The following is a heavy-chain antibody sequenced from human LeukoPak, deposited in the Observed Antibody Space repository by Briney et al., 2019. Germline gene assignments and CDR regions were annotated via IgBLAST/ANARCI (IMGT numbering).Heavy chain of an antibody. D-gene: IGHD6-13*01. CDR3: ARSLYFGAFIAAAGDY. V-gene: IGHV1-3*01. J-gene: IGHJ4*02. CDR1: GYTFTSYA. CDR2: INAGKGNT. Sequence: ASVKVSCKASGYTFTSYAMHWVRQAPGQRPEWMGWINAGKGNTKYSQKFQGRVTITRDTSASTAYMEVSSLRSEDTAVYYCARSLYFGAFIAAAGDYWGQGTLVTVSS.